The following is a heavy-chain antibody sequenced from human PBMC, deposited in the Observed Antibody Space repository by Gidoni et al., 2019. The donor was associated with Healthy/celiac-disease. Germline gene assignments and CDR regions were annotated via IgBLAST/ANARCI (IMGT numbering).Heavy chain of an antibody. CDR2: ISSRSSYT. CDR3: ARTISSMLGAFDT. V-gene: IGHV3-11*05. D-gene: IGHD3-10*02. J-gene: IGHJ3*02. Sequence: VHLVASGGGLVNPGGSPRLSCASAGFTCSDYYMSWIRQPTGKGRGWVSYISSRSSYTNYADSVKGRFTNSRDNAKNSLYLKMNSLRAEDTAVYYCARTISSMLGAFDTWGQGTMVTVSS. CDR1: GFTCSDYY.